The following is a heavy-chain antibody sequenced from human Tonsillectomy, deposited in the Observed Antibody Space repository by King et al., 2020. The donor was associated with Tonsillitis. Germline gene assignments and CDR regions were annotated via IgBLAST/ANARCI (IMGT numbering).Heavy chain of an antibody. CDR3: AKGAGRGIGTTGIFAF. CDR2: ISGSGSNT. Sequence: VQLVESGGGLLQPGGSLRPSCAASGFTFSTYAMSWVRQVPGKGLEWVSGISGSGSNTEYADSVKGRFTISRDNSKNSLYLQMNSLRAEDTAVYFCAKGAGRGIGTTGIFAFWGQGTLVTVSS. CDR1: GFTFSTYA. V-gene: IGHV3-23*04. D-gene: IGHD6-13*01. J-gene: IGHJ4*02.